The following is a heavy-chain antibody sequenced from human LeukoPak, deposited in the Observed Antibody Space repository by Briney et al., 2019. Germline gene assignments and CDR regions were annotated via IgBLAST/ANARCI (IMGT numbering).Heavy chain of an antibody. Sequence: PGGSLRLSCAASGFTFSNYAMSWVRQAPGKGLEWVSAISGSGGSTYYADSVKGRFTISRDNAKNSLYLQMNSLRAEDTAVYYCARGATATIIECVDYWGQGTLVTVSS. CDR1: GFTFSNYA. CDR2: ISGSGGST. J-gene: IGHJ4*02. CDR3: ARGATATIIECVDY. D-gene: IGHD5-24*01. V-gene: IGHV3-23*01.